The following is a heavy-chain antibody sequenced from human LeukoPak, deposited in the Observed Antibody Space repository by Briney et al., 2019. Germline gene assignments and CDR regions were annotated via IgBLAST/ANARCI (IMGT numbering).Heavy chain of an antibody. J-gene: IGHJ4*02. CDR1: GGSISSSSYS. V-gene: IGHV4-39*01. D-gene: IGHD3-3*01. Sequence: SETLSLTCTVSGGSISSSSYSWGWIRQPPGKGLEWIGSIYYSGTAYYNPSLKSRVTISVDTSKIQFSLKLSSVAATDTAVYFCAGLRFDFWSGYPQPYFDYWGQGTLVTVSS. CDR3: AGLRFDFWSGYPQPYFDY. CDR2: IYYSGTA.